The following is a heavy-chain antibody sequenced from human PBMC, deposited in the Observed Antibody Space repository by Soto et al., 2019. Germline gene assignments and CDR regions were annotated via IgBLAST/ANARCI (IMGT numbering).Heavy chain of an antibody. D-gene: IGHD1-26*01. CDR1: GFTFSSYD. CDR3: GMDCGRASFDY. J-gene: IGHJ4*02. V-gene: IGHV3-30-3*01. Sequence: GGSLSLSCAASGFTFSSYDMHWCRQAPGEGLERVAVILYDGSNKYYADSVRSRFTISRDTSKNTLYLQMTSVRAEDTAVYYCGMDCGRASFDYWGQGTLVTVSS. CDR2: ILYDGSNK.